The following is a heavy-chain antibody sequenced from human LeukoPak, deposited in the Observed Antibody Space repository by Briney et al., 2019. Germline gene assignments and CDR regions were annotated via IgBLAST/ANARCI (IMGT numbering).Heavy chain of an antibody. D-gene: IGHD6-6*01. CDR1: GFTFSSYA. V-gene: IGHV3-23*01. CDR2: ISGSGGST. CDR3: AKVRIAARIFDY. Sequence: GGSLRLSCAAFGFTFSSYAMSWVRQAPGKGLEWVSAISGSGGSTYYADSVKGRFTISRDNSKNTLYLQMNSLRAEDTAVYYCAKVRIAARIFDYWGQGTLVTVSS. J-gene: IGHJ4*02.